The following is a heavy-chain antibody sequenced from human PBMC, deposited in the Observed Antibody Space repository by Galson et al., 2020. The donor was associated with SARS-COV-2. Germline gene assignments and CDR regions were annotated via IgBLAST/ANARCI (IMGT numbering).Heavy chain of an antibody. Sequence: GSLRLSCAVSGFTFSSYWMHWVRQAPGKGLVWVSRIYREGSSTSYADSVKGRFTIPGDNAKNTLYLQMNSLRAEDTAVYYCARGDMGNDYFDYWGQGTLVTVSS. CDR3: ARGDMGNDYFDY. V-gene: IGHV3-74*01. CDR2: IYREGSST. D-gene: IGHD7-27*01. J-gene: IGHJ4*02. CDR1: GFTFSSYW.